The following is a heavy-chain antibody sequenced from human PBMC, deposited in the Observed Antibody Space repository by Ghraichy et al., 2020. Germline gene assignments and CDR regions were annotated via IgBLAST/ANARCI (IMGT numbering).Heavy chain of an antibody. V-gene: IGHV3-23*01. Sequence: GGSLRLSCAASGFTFSSYAMSWVRQAPGKGLEWVSAISGSGGSTYYADSVKGRFTISRDNSKNTLYLQMNSLRAEDTAVYYCVSSSSTQVSYNWFDPWGQGTLVTVSS. CDR3: VSSSSTQVSYNWFDP. CDR1: GFTFSSYA. CDR2: ISGSGGST. J-gene: IGHJ5*02. D-gene: IGHD6-13*01.